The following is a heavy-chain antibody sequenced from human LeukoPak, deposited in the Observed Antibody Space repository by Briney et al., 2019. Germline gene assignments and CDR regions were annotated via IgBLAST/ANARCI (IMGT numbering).Heavy chain of an antibody. Sequence: SETLSLTCTVSGASISSSTYYWGWIRQPPGKGLEWIGTTYHNVKTYYNPSLKSRLTISVDTSKNQFSLKLNSVTAADTAVYYCARGDWNHFDSWGQGTLITVSS. J-gene: IGHJ4*02. CDR3: ARGDWNHFDS. CDR2: TYHNVKT. CDR1: GASISSSTYY. D-gene: IGHD1-1*01. V-gene: IGHV4-39*07.